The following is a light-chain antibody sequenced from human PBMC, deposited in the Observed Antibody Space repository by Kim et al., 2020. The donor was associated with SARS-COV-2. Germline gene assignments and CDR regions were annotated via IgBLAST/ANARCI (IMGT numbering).Light chain of an antibody. CDR3: QQYNDWPLLT. CDR2: GAS. Sequence: IVMTQSPATLSVSPGESVTLSCRASQSVKNNLAWYQQRPGQAPRLLIYGASTRATDVSARFSGSGSGTEFTLTIRSLQSEDLAVYYCQQYNDWPLLTFGGGTKLEI. J-gene: IGKJ4*01. CDR1: QSVKNN. V-gene: IGKV3-15*01.